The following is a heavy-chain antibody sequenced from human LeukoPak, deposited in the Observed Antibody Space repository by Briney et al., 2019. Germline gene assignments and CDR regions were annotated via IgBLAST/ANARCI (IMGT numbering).Heavy chain of an antibody. CDR1: GGSISSYY. Sequence: SGTLSLTCTVSGGSISSYYWSWIRQPPGKGLEWIGYIYYSGSTNYNPSLKSRVTISVDTSKNQFSLKLSSVTAADTAVYYCAKEDQWLDYTIDYWGQGTLVTVSS. CDR3: AKEDQWLDYTIDY. J-gene: IGHJ4*02. D-gene: IGHD6-19*01. V-gene: IGHV4-59*01. CDR2: IYYSGST.